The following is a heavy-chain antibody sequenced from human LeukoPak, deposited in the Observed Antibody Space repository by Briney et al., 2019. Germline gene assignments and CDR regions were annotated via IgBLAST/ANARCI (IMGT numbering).Heavy chain of an antibody. CDR3: ARGAKADT. Sequence: NPSETLSLTCTVAGASVSNYFWSWIRQPPGKGLEWIGYIYYSGSANYNPSLKSRVTISIDTFKNQFSLKLTSVTAEDTAVYYCARGAKADTWGQGTLVTVSS. J-gene: IGHJ5*02. CDR2: IYYSGSA. CDR1: GASVSNYF. D-gene: IGHD2-15*01. V-gene: IGHV4-59*02.